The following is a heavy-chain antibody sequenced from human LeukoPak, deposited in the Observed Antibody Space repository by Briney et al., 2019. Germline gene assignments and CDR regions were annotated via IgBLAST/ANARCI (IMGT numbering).Heavy chain of an antibody. Sequence: PGGSLRLSCAASGLTFSSYAMSWVRQPPGKGLEWIGEINHSGSTNYNPSLKSRVTISVDTCKNQFSLKLSSVTAADTAVYYCAKGNYDYVWGSYRPRDWFDPWGQGTLVTVSS. CDR1: GLTFSSYA. D-gene: IGHD3-16*02. V-gene: IGHV4-34*01. J-gene: IGHJ5*02. CDR2: INHSGST. CDR3: AKGNYDYVWGSYRPRDWFDP.